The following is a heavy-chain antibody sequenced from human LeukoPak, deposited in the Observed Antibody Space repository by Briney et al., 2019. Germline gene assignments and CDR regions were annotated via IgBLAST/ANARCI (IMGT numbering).Heavy chain of an antibody. CDR2: ISSSSSYI. CDR3: ASYYDFWSGYYTYYFDY. D-gene: IGHD3-3*01. V-gene: IGHV3-21*01. J-gene: IGHJ4*02. Sequence: GGSLRLSCAASGFTFSSCSMNWVRQAPGKGLEWVSSISSSSSYIYYADSVKGRFTISRDNAKNSLYLQMNSLRAEDTAVYYCASYYDFWSGYYTYYFDYWGQGTLVTVSS. CDR1: GFTFSSCS.